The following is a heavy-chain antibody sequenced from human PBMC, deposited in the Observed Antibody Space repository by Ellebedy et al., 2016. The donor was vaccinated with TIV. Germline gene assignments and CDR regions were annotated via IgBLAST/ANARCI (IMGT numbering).Heavy chain of an antibody. CDR1: GLTFSGDW. D-gene: IGHD2-2*02. CDR2: INGDGRAI. V-gene: IGHV3-7*01. CDR3: SRNLGRYMLSD. J-gene: IGHJ4*02. Sequence: GESLKISXAASGLTFSGDWMTWMRQAPGKGLEWVANINGDGRAIQYADSVEGRFTISRDNAKKSLFLQMNSLRVEDTAMYYCSRNLGRYMLSDWGQGSLVTVSS.